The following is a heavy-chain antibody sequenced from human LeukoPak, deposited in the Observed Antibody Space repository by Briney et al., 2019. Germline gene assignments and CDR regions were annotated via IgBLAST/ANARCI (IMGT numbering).Heavy chain of an antibody. J-gene: IGHJ4*02. CDR2: IIPIFGTA. CDR3: ARADEGYYHY. CDR1: GGTFSSYA. D-gene: IGHD3-3*01. V-gene: IGHV1-69*05. Sequence: GASVKVSCKASGGTFSSYAISWVRQAPGQGLEWMGGIIPIFGTANYAQKFQGRVTMTRNTSISTAYMELSSLRSEDTAVYYCARADEGYYHYWGQRTLVTVSS.